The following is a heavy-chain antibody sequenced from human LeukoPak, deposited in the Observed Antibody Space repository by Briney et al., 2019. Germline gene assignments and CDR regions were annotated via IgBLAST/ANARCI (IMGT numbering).Heavy chain of an antibody. CDR2: ISYDGSNK. V-gene: IGHV3-30*04. Sequence: PGGSLRLSCAASGFTFSSYAMHWIRQAPGKGLEWVAVISYDGSNKHYADSVKGRFTISRDNSKNTLYLQMNSLRAEDTAVYYCARDSAYYYDSSGFYWGQGTLVTVSS. D-gene: IGHD3-22*01. CDR1: GFTFSSYA. J-gene: IGHJ4*02. CDR3: ARDSAYYYDSSGFY.